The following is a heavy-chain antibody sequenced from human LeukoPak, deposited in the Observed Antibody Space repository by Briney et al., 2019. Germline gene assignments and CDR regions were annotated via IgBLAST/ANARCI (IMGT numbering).Heavy chain of an antibody. CDR3: ARGGYSSSCFWFDL. Sequence: SETLSLTCTVSGGSINNYYWSWIRQPPGKGLEWIGYIYYSGSTNYNPSLKSRVTISVDTSKNQFSLKLNSVTAADTAVYYCARGGYSSSCFWFDLWGQGTLVTVSS. V-gene: IGHV4-59*01. CDR1: GGSINNYY. D-gene: IGHD6-13*01. CDR2: IYYSGST. J-gene: IGHJ5*02.